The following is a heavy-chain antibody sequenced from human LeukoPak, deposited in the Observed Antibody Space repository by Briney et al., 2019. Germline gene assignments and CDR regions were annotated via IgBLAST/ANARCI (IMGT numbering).Heavy chain of an antibody. D-gene: IGHD1-26*01. CDR1: GFTFSSYA. CDR2: ISYDGTNK. J-gene: IGHJ3*02. CDR3: ANWGGSYAGAFDI. Sequence: PGGSLRLSCAASGFTFSSYALHWVRQAPGKGLEWVAVISYDGTNKYYADSVKGRFTISRDNSKNTMYLQMNSLRAEDTAVYYCANWGGSYAGAFDIWGQGTMVTVSS. V-gene: IGHV3-30-3*01.